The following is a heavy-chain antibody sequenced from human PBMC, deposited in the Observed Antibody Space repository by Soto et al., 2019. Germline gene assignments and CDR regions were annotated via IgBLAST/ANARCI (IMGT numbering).Heavy chain of an antibody. CDR3: AREPNESFYFDY. CDR1: GYTFTNYY. V-gene: IGHV1-46*01. J-gene: IGHJ4*02. Sequence: GASVKVSCKASGYTFTNYYIHLLRQAPGQGLEWLGILRPRTGNTGYAQRFQGRVTMTRDTSTGTVYMELTSLKSDDTAVYYCAREPNESFYFDYWGQGTQVTVSS. CDR2: LRPRTGNT.